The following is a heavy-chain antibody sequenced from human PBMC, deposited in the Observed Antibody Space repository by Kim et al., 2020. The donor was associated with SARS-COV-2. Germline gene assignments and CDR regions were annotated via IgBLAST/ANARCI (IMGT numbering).Heavy chain of an antibody. CDR3: ARGVGWFDP. CDR1: GVSVRGYW. Sequence: WGSLRLSCAASGVSVRGYWMSWVRQAPGKGMEWVANIKGDGSEKNYVDSVKGRFSISRDDAKNSLDLQMSSLTVEDTAVYYCARGVGWFDPWGRGTLVTVSS. V-gene: IGHV3-7*04. CDR2: IKGDGSEK. J-gene: IGHJ5*02.